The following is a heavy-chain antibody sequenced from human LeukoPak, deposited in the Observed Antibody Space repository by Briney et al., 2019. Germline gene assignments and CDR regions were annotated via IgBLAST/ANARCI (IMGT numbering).Heavy chain of an antibody. J-gene: IGHJ5*02. Sequence: ASVKVTCNTSGYTFTNFAINWVRQAPGQGLEWMGWITAYNGDTNYAQKLQGRVSMTTDTSTSTAYMELRNLSSDDTAVYYCARGGPDSSDQDWFDPWGEGTLVAVSS. CDR2: ITAYNGDT. CDR3: ARGGPDSSDQDWFDP. CDR1: GYTFTNFA. D-gene: IGHD6-19*01. V-gene: IGHV1-18*01.